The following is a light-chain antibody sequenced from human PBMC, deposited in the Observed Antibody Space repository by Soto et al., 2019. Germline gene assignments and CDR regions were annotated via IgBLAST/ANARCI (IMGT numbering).Light chain of an antibody. J-gene: IGKJ5*01. CDR2: TSA. CDR3: QQYDNWPPTT. CDR1: QGISSW. Sequence: DIRMTQSPSSVSASVGDRVTITCRASQGISSWLAWYQQKPGLAPRLLIHTSATRATGIPARFSGRGSGTFFTLTISGLQSEDFATYYCQQYDNWPPTTFGQGTRLEIK. V-gene: IGKV1-12*01.